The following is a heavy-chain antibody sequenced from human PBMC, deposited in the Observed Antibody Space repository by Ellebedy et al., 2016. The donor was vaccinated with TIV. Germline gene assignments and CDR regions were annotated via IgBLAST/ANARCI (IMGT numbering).Heavy chain of an antibody. CDR1: GYTFTSYG. Sequence: ASVKVSXKASGYTFTSYGISWVRQAPGQGLEGMGWISAYNGDTTYGQKFQGRVTMTTDTSTKTVSMQLRSLTSDDTAVYFCARDWMVRGVSSYYYGLDVWGQGTTVTVAS. CDR3: ARDWMVRGVSSYYYGLDV. D-gene: IGHD3-10*01. V-gene: IGHV1-18*01. J-gene: IGHJ6*02. CDR2: ISAYNGDT.